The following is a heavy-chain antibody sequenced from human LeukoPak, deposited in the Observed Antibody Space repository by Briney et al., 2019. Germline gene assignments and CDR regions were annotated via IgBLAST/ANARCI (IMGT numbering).Heavy chain of an antibody. CDR2: IHYSGST. V-gene: IGHV4-59*01. Sequence: PSETLSLTCTVSGGSISSYYWSWIRQPPGKGLQWIGYIHYSGSTNYNPSLTSRVTISVNMSKNQFSLRLSSVTAADTAVYYCARTTEGGYTYDYFYYYYMDVWGKGTTVTISS. CDR3: ARTTEGGYTYDYFYYYYMDV. D-gene: IGHD5-18*01. J-gene: IGHJ6*03. CDR1: GGSISSYY.